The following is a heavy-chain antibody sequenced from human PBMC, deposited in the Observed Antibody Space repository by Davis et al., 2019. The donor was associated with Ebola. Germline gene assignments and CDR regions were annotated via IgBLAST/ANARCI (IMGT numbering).Heavy chain of an antibody. V-gene: IGHV3-23*01. CDR3: AKQGGSSGWYYFDY. CDR2: ISGSGDST. Sequence: GGSLRLSCAASGFTFSDYYMSWIRQAPGKGLERVSTISGSGDSTYYADSVKGRLTISRDNSKNTLYLQMSSLRAEDTAIYYCAKQGGSSGWYYFDYWGQGTLVTVSS. J-gene: IGHJ4*02. D-gene: IGHD6-19*01. CDR1: GFTFSDYY.